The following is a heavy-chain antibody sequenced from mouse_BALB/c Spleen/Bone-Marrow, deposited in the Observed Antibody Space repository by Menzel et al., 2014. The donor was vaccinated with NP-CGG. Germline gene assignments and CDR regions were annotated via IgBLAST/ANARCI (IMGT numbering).Heavy chain of an antibody. V-gene: IGHV1-69*01. CDR3: ARGGHDFSLDY. Sequence: VKLMEPGAEFVMPGASVKMSCKASGYTFTDKWMHWVKQRPGQGLEWIGAIDTSDSYINYNQKFKGKASLTVDASSSTAYMHLSSLTSDDSAVYYCARGGHDFSLDYWGQGTSVIVSS. D-gene: IGHD2-4*01. CDR1: GYTFTDKW. J-gene: IGHJ4*01. CDR2: IDTSDSYI.